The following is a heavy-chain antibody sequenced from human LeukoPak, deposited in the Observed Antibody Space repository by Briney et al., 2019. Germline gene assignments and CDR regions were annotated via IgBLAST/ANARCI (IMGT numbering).Heavy chain of an antibody. J-gene: IGHJ4*02. CDR1: EFTFDNYA. D-gene: IGHD3-16*01. Sequence: GGSLRLSCAASEFTFDNYAMSWVRQAPGKGLEWVSVISGSGGSTYYADSVKGRFTISRDNSKNTLYLQMNSLRAEDTAVYYCAKGGSNYYFDYWGQGTLVTVSS. V-gene: IGHV3-23*01. CDR3: AKGGSNYYFDY. CDR2: ISGSGGST.